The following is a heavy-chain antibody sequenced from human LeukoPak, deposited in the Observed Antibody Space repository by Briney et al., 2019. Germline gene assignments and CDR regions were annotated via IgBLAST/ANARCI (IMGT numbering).Heavy chain of an antibody. V-gene: IGHV3-30*04. CDR1: GFTFSSYA. CDR2: ISYDGSNK. CDR3: ARVRWLSAAGTEGNFDY. D-gene: IGHD6-13*01. Sequence: SGGSLRLSCAASGFTFSSYAMHWVRQAPGKGLEWVAVISYDGSNKYYADSVKGRFTISRDNSKNTLYLQMDSLRAEDTAVYYCARVRWLSAAGTEGNFDYWGQGTLGTVSS. J-gene: IGHJ4*02.